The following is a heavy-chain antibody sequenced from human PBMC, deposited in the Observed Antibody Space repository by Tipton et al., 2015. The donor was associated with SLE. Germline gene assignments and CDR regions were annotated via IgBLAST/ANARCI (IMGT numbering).Heavy chain of an antibody. CDR3: ARGYTPDGFEL. J-gene: IGHJ3*01. V-gene: IGHV4-59*01. CDR2: IFYSDNT. Sequence: TLSLTCTVSGGSISTFYWTWIRQPPGKGLEWIGYIFYSDNTNYNPSLKSRVTISVDTSKNQFSLELNSVTAADTAVYYCARGYTPDGFELWGPGTMVPASS. D-gene: IGHD5-18*01. CDR1: GGSISTFY.